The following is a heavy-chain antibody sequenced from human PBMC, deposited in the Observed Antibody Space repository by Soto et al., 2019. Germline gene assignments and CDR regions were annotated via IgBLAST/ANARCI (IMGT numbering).Heavy chain of an antibody. CDR2: ISAYNGNT. CDR1: GYTFTSYG. V-gene: IGHV1-18*01. J-gene: IGHJ6*03. CDR3: AKDSDEGGYYYYYYLDV. Sequence: QVQLVQSGAEVKKPGASVKVSCKASGYTFTSYGISWVRQAPGQGLEWMGWISAYNGNTNYAQKLQVRVTMTTDTSTSTAYMELRSLRSDDTAVYYCAKDSDEGGYYYYYYLDVWGKGTTVTVYS.